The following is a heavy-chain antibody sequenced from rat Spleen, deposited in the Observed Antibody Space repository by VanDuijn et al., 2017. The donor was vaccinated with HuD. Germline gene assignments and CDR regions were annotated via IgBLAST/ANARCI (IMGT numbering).Heavy chain of an antibody. D-gene: IGHD1-12*03. Sequence: EVQLVESDGGLVQPGKSLKLSCAASGFTFSDYYMAWVRQAPTKGLEWVASISPSGGSTYYRDSMKGRFTVSRDNAKSTLYLQMDSLRSEDTATYYCATDRDYDGYLGVMDAWGQGASVTVSS. V-gene: IGHV5-27*01. CDR2: ISPSGGST. CDR3: ATDRDYDGYLGVMDA. CDR1: GFTFSDYY. J-gene: IGHJ4*01.